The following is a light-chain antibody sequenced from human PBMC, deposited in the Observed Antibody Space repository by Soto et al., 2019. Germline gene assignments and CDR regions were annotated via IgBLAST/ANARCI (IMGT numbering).Light chain of an antibody. V-gene: IGKV3-20*01. CDR2: AAS. Sequence: VLTQSPGTLSLSPGERATLSCRASQSISSSNLAWYHQKPGQAPRLLIYAASARVTGIPDRFSGSGSGTDFTLTISRLEPEDFAVYYCQHYGSSPPLTFGPGTKVDIK. J-gene: IGKJ3*01. CDR1: QSISSSN. CDR3: QHYGSSPPLT.